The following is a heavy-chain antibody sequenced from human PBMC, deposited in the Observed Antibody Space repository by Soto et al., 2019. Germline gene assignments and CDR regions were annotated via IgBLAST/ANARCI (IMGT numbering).Heavy chain of an antibody. V-gene: IGHV3-53*01. D-gene: IGHD6-19*01. J-gene: IGHJ4*02. CDR2: IYSGGST. CDR3: AKDTSSGWYYFGY. CDR1: GFTVSSNY. Sequence: GGSLRLSCAASGFTVSSNYMSWVRQAPGKGLEWVSVIYSGGSTYYADSVKGRFTISRDNSKNTLYLQMNSLRAEDTAVYYCAKDTSSGWYYFGYWGQGTLVTVSS.